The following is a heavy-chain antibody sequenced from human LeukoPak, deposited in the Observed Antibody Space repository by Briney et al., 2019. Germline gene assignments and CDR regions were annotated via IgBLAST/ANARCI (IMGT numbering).Heavy chain of an antibody. CDR2: INPNSGGT. CDR1: GYTFTDYY. J-gene: IGHJ5*02. CDR3: ARSPSYYYNNWFDP. D-gene: IGHD3-10*01. V-gene: IGHV1-2*06. Sequence: ASVKVSCKASGYTFTDYYIHWVRQAPGQGLEWMGRINPNSGGTNYAQKFQGRVTMTRDTSTSTVYMELSSLRSEDTAVYYCARSPSYYYNNWFDPWGQGTLVTVSS.